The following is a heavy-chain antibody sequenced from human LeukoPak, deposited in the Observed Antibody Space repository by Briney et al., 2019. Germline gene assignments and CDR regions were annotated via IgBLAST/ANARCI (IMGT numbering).Heavy chain of an antibody. V-gene: IGHV3-21*01. Sequence: GGSLRLSCAASGFTFSSYSMNWLRQAPGKGLEWVSSISSSSSYIYYADSVKGRFTISRDNAKNSLYLQMNSLRAEDTAVYYCARDINVDTAMTSDYGMDVWGQGTTVTVSS. J-gene: IGHJ6*02. D-gene: IGHD5-18*01. CDR1: GFTFSSYS. CDR3: ARDINVDTAMTSDYGMDV. CDR2: ISSSSSYI.